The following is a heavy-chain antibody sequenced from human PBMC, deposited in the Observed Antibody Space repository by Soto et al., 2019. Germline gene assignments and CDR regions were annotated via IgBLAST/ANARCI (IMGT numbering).Heavy chain of an antibody. CDR2: ISSSGGST. CDR3: AKDYSSWYFDY. V-gene: IGHV3-23*01. Sequence: GGSLRLSCAASGFTFSSYAMSWVRQAPGKGLEWVSAISSSGGSTYYADSVQGRFTISRDNSKNTLYLQVNSLRVEDTAVYYRAKDYSSWYFDYWGQGTLVTVSS. D-gene: IGHD6-13*01. CDR1: GFTFSSYA. J-gene: IGHJ4*02.